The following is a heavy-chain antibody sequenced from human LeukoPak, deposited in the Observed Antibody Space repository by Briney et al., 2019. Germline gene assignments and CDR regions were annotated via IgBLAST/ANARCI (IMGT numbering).Heavy chain of an antibody. Sequence: PGGSLRLSCAASGLTFRNYWMSWVRQAPGKGLEWVANINPDGSEKYSVDSVTGRFTISRDNAENTMVLQMNTLRADDSAVYYCARDLAAWDVWGKGTTVTVSS. V-gene: IGHV3-7*01. CDR1: GLTFRNYW. CDR2: INPDGSEK. J-gene: IGHJ6*04. CDR3: ARDLAAWDV.